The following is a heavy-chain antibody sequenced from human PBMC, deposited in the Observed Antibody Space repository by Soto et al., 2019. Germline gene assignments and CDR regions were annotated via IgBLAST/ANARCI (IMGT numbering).Heavy chain of an antibody. V-gene: IGHV3-23*01. CDR1: GFTFSSYA. D-gene: IGHD3-3*01. Sequence: GGSLRLSCAASGFTFSSYAMSWVRQAPGKGLEWVSAISGSGGSTYYADSVKGRFTISRDNSKNTLYLQMNSLRAEDTAVYYCAKGHLPYDFWSGYSLAWGQGTLVTVSS. J-gene: IGHJ4*02. CDR2: ISGSGGST. CDR3: AKGHLPYDFWSGYSLA.